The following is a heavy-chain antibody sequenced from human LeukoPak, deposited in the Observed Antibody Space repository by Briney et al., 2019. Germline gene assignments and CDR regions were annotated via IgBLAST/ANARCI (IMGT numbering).Heavy chain of an antibody. CDR3: ALAYCGGDCYPYYFDY. CDR1: GFTFSSYA. CDR2: ISGSGGST. D-gene: IGHD2-21*02. V-gene: IGHV3-23*01. J-gene: IGHJ4*02. Sequence: GGSLRLSCAASGFTFSSYAMSWVRQAPGKGLEWVSAISGSGGSTYYADSVKGRFTISRDNSKNTLYLQMSSLRAEDTAVYYCALAYCGGDCYPYYFDYWGQGTLVTVSS.